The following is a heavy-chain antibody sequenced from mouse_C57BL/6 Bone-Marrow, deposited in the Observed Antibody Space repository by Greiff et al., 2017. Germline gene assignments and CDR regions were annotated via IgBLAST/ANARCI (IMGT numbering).Heavy chain of an antibody. CDR1: GYTFTSYG. CDR3: ARTVGPFYAMDY. Sequence: QVHVKQSGAELARPGASVKLSCKASGYTFTSYGISWVKQRTGQGLEWIGEIYPRSGNTYYNEKFKGKATLTADKSSSTAYMELRSLTSEDSAVYFCARTVGPFYAMDYWGQGTSVTVSS. D-gene: IGHD1-1*01. J-gene: IGHJ4*01. V-gene: IGHV1-81*01. CDR2: IYPRSGNT.